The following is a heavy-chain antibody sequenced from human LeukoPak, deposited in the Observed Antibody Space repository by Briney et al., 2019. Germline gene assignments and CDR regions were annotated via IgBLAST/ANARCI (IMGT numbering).Heavy chain of an antibody. V-gene: IGHV4-59*01. CDR3: ARGDYFKITGFDY. D-gene: IGHD3-10*01. Sequence: KPSETLSLTCTVSGGSISNYYWSWIRQPPGKGLEWIGYIYYRGSTNYNPSLKSRVTLSIDTSKDQFSLKLTSVTAADTAVYYCARGDYFKITGFDYGGQGTLVTVSS. CDR1: GGSISNYY. J-gene: IGHJ4*02. CDR2: IYYRGST.